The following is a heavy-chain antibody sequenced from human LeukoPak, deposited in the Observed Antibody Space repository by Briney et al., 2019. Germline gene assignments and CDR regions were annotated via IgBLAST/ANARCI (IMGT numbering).Heavy chain of an antibody. CDR1: GGSISSYY. Sequence: SETLSLTCTVSGGSISSYYWSWIRQPPGKGLEWIGYIYYSGSTNYNPSLKSRVTISVDTSKNQFSLRLSSVTAADTAVYFCARAQGGSYYRFDYWGQGTLVTVSS. CDR3: ARAQGGSYYRFDY. D-gene: IGHD1-26*01. V-gene: IGHV4-59*01. J-gene: IGHJ4*02. CDR2: IYYSGST.